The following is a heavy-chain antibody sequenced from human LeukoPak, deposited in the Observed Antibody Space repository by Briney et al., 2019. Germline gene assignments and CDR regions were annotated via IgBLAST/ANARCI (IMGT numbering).Heavy chain of an antibody. V-gene: IGHV3-73*01. Sequence: SGGSLRLSCAASGFSFSGSAMHWVRQASGKGLEWVGRNRSKPHNYATAYAASVKGRFTLSRDDSENTAFLQMNSLRTEDTAVYYCTPVVGDVVFTNAYWGQGTLVTVSS. CDR2: NRSKPHNYAT. CDR3: TPVVGDVVFTNAY. J-gene: IGHJ4*02. CDR1: GFSFSGSA. D-gene: IGHD2-21*01.